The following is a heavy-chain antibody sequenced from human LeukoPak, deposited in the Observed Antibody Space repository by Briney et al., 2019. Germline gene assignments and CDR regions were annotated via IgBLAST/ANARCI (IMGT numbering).Heavy chain of an antibody. CDR1: GGSISSYY. CDR2: IYNTGST. D-gene: IGHD3-22*01. CDR3: ARAGNYYDSSGTGDAFDI. Sequence: SETLSLTCSVSGGSISSYYWSWIRQPAGKGLEWIGRIYNTGSTNYNPSLKSRVTISVDTSKNQFSLKLSSVTAADTAVYYCARAGNYYDSSGTGDAFDIWGQGTMVTVSS. V-gene: IGHV4-4*07. J-gene: IGHJ3*02.